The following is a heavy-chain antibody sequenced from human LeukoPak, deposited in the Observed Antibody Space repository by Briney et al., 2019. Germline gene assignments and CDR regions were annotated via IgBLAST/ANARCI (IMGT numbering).Heavy chain of an antibody. J-gene: IGHJ6*02. Sequence: GGSLRLSCAASGFTFSSYSMNWVRQAPGKGLEWVSSISSSSSYIYYADSVKGRFTISRDNAKNSLYLQMNSLRAEDTAVYYCARGVQLWTTYYYYGMDVWGQGTTVTVSS. D-gene: IGHD5-18*01. CDR1: GFTFSSYS. CDR2: ISSSSSYI. CDR3: ARGVQLWTTYYYYGMDV. V-gene: IGHV3-21*01.